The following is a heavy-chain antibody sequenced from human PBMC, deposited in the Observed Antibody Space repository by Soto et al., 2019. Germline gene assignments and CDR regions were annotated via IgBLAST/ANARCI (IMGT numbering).Heavy chain of an antibody. CDR3: ARDPTMGDFWSGHRAFDI. D-gene: IGHD3-3*01. Sequence: SETLSLTCTVSGGSISSYYWSWIRQPAGKGLEWIGRIYTSGSTNYNPSLKSRVTMSVDTSKNQFSLKLSSVTAADTAVYYCARDPTMGDFWSGHRAFDIWGQGTMVTVSS. CDR2: IYTSGST. CDR1: GGSISSYY. V-gene: IGHV4-4*07. J-gene: IGHJ3*02.